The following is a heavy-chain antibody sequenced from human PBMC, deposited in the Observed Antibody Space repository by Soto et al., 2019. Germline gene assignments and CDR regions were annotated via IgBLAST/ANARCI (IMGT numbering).Heavy chain of an antibody. CDR3: AKPGIAAAGTGLAFDI. CDR2: IIRISSTI. Sequence: EVQLVESGGGLVQPGGSLRLSCAASGFTFSSYNMNWVRKAAGKGLEWVSYIIRISSTIYYLDSVKGPFTISRDNAKNSLYLQMNSLRAEYTAVYYCAKPGIAAAGTGLAFDIWGQGLMVTVSS. D-gene: IGHD6-13*01. V-gene: IGHV3-48*01. CDR1: GFTFSSYN. J-gene: IGHJ3*02.